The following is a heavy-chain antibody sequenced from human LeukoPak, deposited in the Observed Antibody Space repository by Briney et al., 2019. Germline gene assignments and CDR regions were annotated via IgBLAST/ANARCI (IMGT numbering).Heavy chain of an antibody. Sequence: PGGSLRLSCAASGFTFSTYCMNWVRQAPAKGLEGVSSITSITSSNTYISFADSLKGRFSISSDNANNPVDLQTNSLRAEDTAVYYCGRGTRISGWDCWGQGTLVTVSS. CDR1: GFTFSTYC. CDR3: GRGTRISGWDC. V-gene: IGHV3-21*01. J-gene: IGHJ4*02. D-gene: IGHD6-19*01. CDR2: ITSSNTYI.